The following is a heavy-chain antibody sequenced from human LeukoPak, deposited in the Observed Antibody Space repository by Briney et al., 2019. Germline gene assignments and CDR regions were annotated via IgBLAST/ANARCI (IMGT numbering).Heavy chain of an antibody. CDR2: ISAYTGQT. CDR3: ARGPGIDVAGVFDY. V-gene: IGHV1-18*04. CDR1: GFGFSSYG. D-gene: IGHD6-19*01. Sequence: ASVKVSCKASGFGFSSYGINWVRQAPGRRLEWMGWISAYTGQTKYLQKMRGRVTTTTDTSTNTAYMELRSLTSDDTAVYYCARGPGIDVAGVFDYWGKGSLVIVSS. J-gene: IGHJ4*02.